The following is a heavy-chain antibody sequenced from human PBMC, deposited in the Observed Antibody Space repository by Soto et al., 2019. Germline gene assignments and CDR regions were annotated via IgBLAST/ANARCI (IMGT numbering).Heavy chain of an antibody. Sequence: EVQLVESGGGLVQPGGSLRLSCAASGFTFSSYSMNWVRQAPGKGLEWVSYISSSSSTIYYADSVKGRFTISRDNAKNSLYLQMNSLRDEDTAVYYCARDPIPDGAYYYYGMDVWGQGTTVTVSS. CDR1: GFTFSSYS. J-gene: IGHJ6*02. CDR3: ARDPIPDGAYYYYGMDV. V-gene: IGHV3-48*02. CDR2: ISSSSSTI.